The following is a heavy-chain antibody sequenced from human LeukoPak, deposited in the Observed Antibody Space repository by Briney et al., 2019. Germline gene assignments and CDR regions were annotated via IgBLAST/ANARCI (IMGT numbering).Heavy chain of an antibody. J-gene: IGHJ5*02. V-gene: IGHV4-4*07. Sequence: PSETLSLTCTVSGDSLNGYYWGWIRQPAGKGLEWIGRIFTSGITKYSPSLRSRVTMSIDTSKNQFSLKLSSVTAADTAVYYCARVDGDYGKGFDPWGQGTLVTVSS. CDR1: GDSLNGYY. CDR3: ARVDGDYGKGFDP. D-gene: IGHD4-17*01. CDR2: IFTSGIT.